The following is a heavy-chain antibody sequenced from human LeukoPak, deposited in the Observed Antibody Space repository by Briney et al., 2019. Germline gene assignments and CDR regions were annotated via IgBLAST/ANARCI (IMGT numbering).Heavy chain of an antibody. J-gene: IGHJ4*02. Sequence: ASVKVSCKASGYTFTGYYMHWVRQAPGQGLEWMGWINPNSGGTNYAQKFQGRVTMTRDTSISTAYMELSRLRSDDTAVYYCARVGISYSSSWYGSENPLDYWGQGTLVTVSS. CDR2: INPNSGGT. V-gene: IGHV1-2*02. D-gene: IGHD6-13*01. CDR1: GYTFTGYY. CDR3: ARVGISYSSSWYGSENPLDY.